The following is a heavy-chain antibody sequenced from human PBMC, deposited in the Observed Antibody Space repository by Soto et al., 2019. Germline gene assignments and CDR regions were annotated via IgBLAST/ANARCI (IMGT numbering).Heavy chain of an antibody. J-gene: IGHJ4*02. CDR2: FVPMFGSA. V-gene: IGHV1-69*13. CDR1: GTTFDRFT. CDR3: ARVLYDSSD. Sequence: SVKVSCKPSGTTFDRFTFNWVRQAPGQGLEWMGGFVPMFGSASIAQRFQGRLRINADASTSTGYMELSSLRSEDTAVYYCARVLYDSSDWGQGTLVTVSS. D-gene: IGHD3-22*01.